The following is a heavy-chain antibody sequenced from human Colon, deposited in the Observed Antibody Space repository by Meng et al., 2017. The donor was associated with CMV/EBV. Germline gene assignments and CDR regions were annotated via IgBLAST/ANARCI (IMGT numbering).Heavy chain of an antibody. Sequence: GESLKISCAASGFTFSDYYMAWIRQAPGKGLEWVSYISNSDNTIYYAESVKGRLTVSRDNAKSSLYLQMNSLRADDTAVYYCARDLVGASIPWGQGTLVTVSS. CDR1: GFTFSDYY. D-gene: IGHD1-26*01. J-gene: IGHJ5*02. CDR3: ARDLVGASIP. V-gene: IGHV3-11*01. CDR2: ISNSDNTI.